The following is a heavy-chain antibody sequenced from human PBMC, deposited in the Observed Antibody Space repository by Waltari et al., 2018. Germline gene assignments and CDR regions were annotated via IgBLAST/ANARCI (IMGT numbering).Heavy chain of an antibody. CDR1: GFTLSRYS. Sequence: EVQLVESGGGLVQPGGSLRLSWAASGFTLSRYSMNWVRQAPGEGLEWFSSIRRSSSTISYAASVKGRFTISRDNAKNSLYLQMNSLRDEDTAVYYCARDFTRYYYYMDVWGQGTTVTVSS. D-gene: IGHD3-16*01. CDR3: ARDFTRYYYYMDV. V-gene: IGHV3-48*02. J-gene: IGHJ6*03. CDR2: IRRSSSTI.